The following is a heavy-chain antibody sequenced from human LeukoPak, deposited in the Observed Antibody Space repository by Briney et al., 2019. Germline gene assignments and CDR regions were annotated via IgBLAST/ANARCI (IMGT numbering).Heavy chain of an antibody. CDR3: ARDPYDFWSGYGRYGMDV. Sequence: PSETLSLTCAVYGGSFSGYYWSWIRQPPGKGLEWIGEINHSGSTNYNPSLQSRVTISVDTSKNQFSLKLSSVTAADTAVYYCARDPYDFWSGYGRYGMDVWGQGTTVTVSS. CDR2: INHSGST. V-gene: IGHV4-34*01. CDR1: GGSFSGYY. J-gene: IGHJ6*02. D-gene: IGHD3-3*01.